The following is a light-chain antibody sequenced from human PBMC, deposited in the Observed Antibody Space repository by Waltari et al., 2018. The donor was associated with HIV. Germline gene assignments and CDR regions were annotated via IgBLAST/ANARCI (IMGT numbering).Light chain of an antibody. V-gene: IGLV2-11*01. CDR1: SSDIGDYNY. J-gene: IGLJ3*02. CDR2: DVT. Sequence: QSALTQPRSVSGSPGQSVTISCTGTSSDIGDYNYVSWNQQHPGKAPKLMIYDVTKRPSGVPDRFSGSKSGNTASLTISGLQAEDEAAYYCCSFAGSYTLVFGGGTKLTVL. CDR3: CSFAGSYTLV.